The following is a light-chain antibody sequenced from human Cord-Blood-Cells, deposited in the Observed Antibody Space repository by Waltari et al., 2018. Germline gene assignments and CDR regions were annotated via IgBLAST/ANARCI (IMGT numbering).Light chain of an antibody. V-gene: IGLV1-44*01. CDR1: RSNIGRNT. Sequence: QSVLTQPPSASGTPGQRVTISCSGSRSNIGRNTVNWYQQLPGTAPKLLIYSNNQRPSGVPDRFSGSKSGTSASLARSGLQSEDEADYYCAAWDDSLNGWVFGGGTKLTVL. J-gene: IGLJ3*02. CDR3: AAWDDSLNGWV. CDR2: SNN.